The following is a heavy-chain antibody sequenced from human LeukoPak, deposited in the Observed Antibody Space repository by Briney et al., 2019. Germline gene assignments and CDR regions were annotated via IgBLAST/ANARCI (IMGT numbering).Heavy chain of an antibody. J-gene: IGHJ3*02. D-gene: IGHD1-1*01. Sequence: SVKVSCKASGFTFISSTIQWVRQARGQHLEWIGWIVVGSGDTNYAQKFQERVTISTDMSTNTAYMELSSLRSEDTAVYYCAADLLTTGAFNTWGRGTMVTVSS. CDR1: GFTFISST. CDR2: IVVGSGDT. V-gene: IGHV1-58*02. CDR3: AADLLTTGAFNT.